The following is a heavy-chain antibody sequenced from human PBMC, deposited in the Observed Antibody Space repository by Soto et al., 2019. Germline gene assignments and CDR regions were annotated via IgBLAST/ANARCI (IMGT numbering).Heavy chain of an antibody. CDR1: GFTVSSNY. V-gene: IGHV3-53*04. D-gene: IGHD6-19*01. CDR2: IYSGGST. Sequence: EVQLVESGGGLVQPGGSLRLSCAASGFTVSSNYMSWVRQAPGKGLEWVSVIYSGGSTYSADSVQGRLTISRHNCKNTLYLQMNSLRAEDTAVYYCARVNFGHSSGLGISGGMDVWGQGTTVTVSS. J-gene: IGHJ6*02. CDR3: ARVNFGHSSGLGISGGMDV.